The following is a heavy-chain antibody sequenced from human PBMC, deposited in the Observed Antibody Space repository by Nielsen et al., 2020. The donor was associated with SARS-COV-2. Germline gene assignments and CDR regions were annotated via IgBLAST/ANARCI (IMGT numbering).Heavy chain of an antibody. Sequence: WIRQPPGKGLEWVSAISGSGGSTYYADSVKGRFTISRDNAKNSLYLQMNSLRAEDTAVYYCARDWTGYCSSTSCYGIPSYNDYWGQGTLVTVSS. CDR2: ISGSGGST. D-gene: IGHD2-2*01. J-gene: IGHJ4*02. V-gene: IGHV3-21*01. CDR3: ARDWTGYCSSTSCYGIPSYNDY.